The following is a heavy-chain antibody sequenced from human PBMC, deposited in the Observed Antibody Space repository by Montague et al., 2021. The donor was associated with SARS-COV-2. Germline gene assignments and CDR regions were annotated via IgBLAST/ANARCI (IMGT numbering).Heavy chain of an antibody. CDR2: ISSSGSNI. J-gene: IGHJ5*02. D-gene: IGHD2-21*02. CDR1: GFTFSNYE. CDR3: ARQHIVVVTAVQAASYFDP. V-gene: IGHV3-48*03. Sequence: SLRLSCAASGFTFSNYEMNWVRQAPGKGPEWVSYISSSGSNIYYADSVKGRFSISRDDAKSSLYLQMNGLRAEDTAVYYCARQHIVVVTAVQAASYFDPWGQGTLVTVSS.